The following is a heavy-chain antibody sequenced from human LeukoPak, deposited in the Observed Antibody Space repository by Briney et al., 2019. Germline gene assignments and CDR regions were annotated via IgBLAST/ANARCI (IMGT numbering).Heavy chain of an antibody. CDR1: GFTFDDYG. CDR3: ARDGVVVAADRVYYFDY. CDR2: INWNGGST. D-gene: IGHD2-15*01. V-gene: IGHV3-20*04. Sequence: PGGSLRLSCAASGFTFDDYGMSWVRQAPGKGLEWVSGINWNGGSTGYADSVKGRFTISRDNAKNSLYLQMNSLRAEDTALYYCARDGVVVAADRVYYFDYWGQGTLVTVSS. J-gene: IGHJ4*02.